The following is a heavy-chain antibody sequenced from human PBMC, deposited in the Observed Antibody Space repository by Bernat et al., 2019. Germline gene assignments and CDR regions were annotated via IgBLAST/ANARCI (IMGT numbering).Heavy chain of an antibody. CDR1: GFTFSSYA. J-gene: IGHJ4*02. CDR3: AKTLRWGYSGYDYG. D-gene: IGHD5-12*01. V-gene: IGHV3-23*01. Sequence: EVQLLESGGGLVQPGGSLRLSCAASGFTFSSYAMSWVRQAPGKGLEWVSAISGSGGSTYYAVSVKGRFTISRDNSKNTLYLQMNSLRAEDTAVYYCAKTLRWGYSGYDYGGGQGTLVTVSS. CDR2: ISGSGGST.